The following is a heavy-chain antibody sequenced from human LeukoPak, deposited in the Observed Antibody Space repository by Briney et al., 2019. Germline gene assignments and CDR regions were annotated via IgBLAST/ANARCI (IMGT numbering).Heavy chain of an antibody. D-gene: IGHD1-26*01. V-gene: IGHV4-39*07. CDR3: ARDLRVGASLDDAFDI. Sequence: PSETLSLTCTVSGGSISTSNYYWGWIRQPPGQGLEWIGSIYYSGSTYYNPSLKSRISISVDTSKNHFSLIMSFVTAADTAVYYCARDLRVGASLDDAFDIWGQGTMVTVSS. CDR1: GGSISTSNYY. CDR2: IYYSGST. J-gene: IGHJ3*02.